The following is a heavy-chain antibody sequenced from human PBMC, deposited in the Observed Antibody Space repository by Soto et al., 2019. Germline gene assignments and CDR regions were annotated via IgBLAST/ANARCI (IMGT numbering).Heavy chain of an antibody. D-gene: IGHD4-17*01. J-gene: IGHJ6*02. CDR2: ISYDGSDK. Sequence: QVQLVESGGGVVQPGRSLRLSCAASGFAFRSSAMHWVRQAPGKGLEWVAVISYDGSDKYYADSVKGRVTISRDNSKTTLYLQMNSLRPDDTAVYYCAKDLVDGSYYYYGMDVWGQGTTVTVSS. CDR3: AKDLVDGSYYYYGMDV. CDR1: GFAFRSSA. V-gene: IGHV3-30*18.